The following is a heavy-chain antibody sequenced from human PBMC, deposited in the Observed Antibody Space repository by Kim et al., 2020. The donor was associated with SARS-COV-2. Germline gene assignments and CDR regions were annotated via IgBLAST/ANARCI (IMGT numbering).Heavy chain of an antibody. J-gene: IGHJ6*02. D-gene: IGHD6-19*01. V-gene: IGHV3-30*18. CDR3: AKDPDIAVAGTSIGYYYYGMDV. Sequence: GGSLRLSCAASGFTFSSYGMHWVRQAPGKGLERVAVISYDGSNKYYADSVKGRFTISRDNSKNTLYLQMNSLRAEDTAVYYCAKDPDIAVAGTSIGYYYYGMDVWGQGTTVTVSS. CDR1: GFTFSSYG. CDR2: ISYDGSNK.